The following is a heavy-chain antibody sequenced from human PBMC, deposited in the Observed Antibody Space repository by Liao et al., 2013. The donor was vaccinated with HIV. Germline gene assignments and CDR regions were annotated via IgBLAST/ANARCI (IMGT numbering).Heavy chain of an antibody. CDR1: GGSISSGDHY. V-gene: IGHV4-30-4*08. CDR2: IYDSGST. J-gene: IGHJ4*02. D-gene: IGHD3-3*01. Sequence: QVQLQESGPGLVKASQTLSLTCRVSGGSISSGDHYWSWIRQPPGKGLEWIGYIYDSGSTYYNPSLKSRVSISVDTSKNQFSLNLSSVTAADTAMYYCARMGTSTEYYDMWSGYYSHVQQGTHFDHWGQGTLVTVSS. CDR3: ARMGTSTEYYDMWSGYYSHVQQGTHFDH.